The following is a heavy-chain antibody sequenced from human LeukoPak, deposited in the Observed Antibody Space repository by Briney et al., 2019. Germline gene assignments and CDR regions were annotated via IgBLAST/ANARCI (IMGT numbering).Heavy chain of an antibody. D-gene: IGHD3-10*02. CDR3: AELGITMIGGV. Sequence: GGSLRLSCTASGFTFSSYGMHWVRQAPGKGLEWVAYIQYDGSNQQYADSVKGRFSISRDRSKNIPYLQMNSLRAEDTAVYYCAELGITMIGGVWGKGTTVTISS. CDR2: IQYDGSNQ. CDR1: GFTFSSYG. V-gene: IGHV3-30*02. J-gene: IGHJ6*04.